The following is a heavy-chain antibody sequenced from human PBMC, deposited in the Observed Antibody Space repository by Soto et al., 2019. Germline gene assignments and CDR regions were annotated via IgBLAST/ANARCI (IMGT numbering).Heavy chain of an antibody. CDR1: GYTFTSYG. CDR2: ISAYNGNT. Sequence: ASVKVSCKASGYTFTSYGISWVRQAPGQGLEWMGWISAYNGNTNYAQKLQGRVTMTTDTSTSTAYMELRSLRSDDTAVYYCARGSMGATVTTGWFDPWGQGTLVTVSS. D-gene: IGHD4-17*01. V-gene: IGHV1-18*01. J-gene: IGHJ5*02. CDR3: ARGSMGATVTTGWFDP.